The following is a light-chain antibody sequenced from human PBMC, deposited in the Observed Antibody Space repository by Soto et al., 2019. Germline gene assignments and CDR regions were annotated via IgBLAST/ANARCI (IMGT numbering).Light chain of an antibody. CDR3: QQANSFPLT. Sequence: DIQLTQSPSSVSASVGDRVTITCRASQGISGYLAWYQQEPGKVPKLLIYAASSLQSGVPLRFSGSGSGTDFTLTISSLQAEDSATYYCQQANSFPLTFGGGTKVDI. CDR2: AAS. CDR1: QGISGY. V-gene: IGKV1-12*01. J-gene: IGKJ4*01.